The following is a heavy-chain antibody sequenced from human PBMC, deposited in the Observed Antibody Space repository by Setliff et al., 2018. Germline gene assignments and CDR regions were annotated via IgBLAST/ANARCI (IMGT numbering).Heavy chain of an antibody. Sequence: PSETLSLTCAVYGGSFSGYYWSWIRQPPGKGLEWIGEINHSGSTNYNPSLKSRVTISVDTSKNQFSLKLSSVTAANTAVYYCARGSQYYNFWSGYHLDYYYYSMDVWG. D-gene: IGHD3-3*01. V-gene: IGHV4-34*01. CDR3: ARGSQYYNFWSGYHLDYYYYSMDV. CDR2: INHSGST. J-gene: IGHJ6*01. CDR1: GGSFSGYY.